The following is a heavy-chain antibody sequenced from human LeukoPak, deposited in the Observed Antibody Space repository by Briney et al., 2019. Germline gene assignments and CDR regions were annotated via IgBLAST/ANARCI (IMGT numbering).Heavy chain of an antibody. CDR2: ISSSGSTI. D-gene: IGHD4/OR15-4a*01. CDR1: GLTFSDYY. J-gene: IGHJ6*02. V-gene: IGHV3-11*01. Sequence: PGGSLRLSCAASGLTFSDYYMSWIRQAPGKGLEWVSYISSSGSTIYYADSVKGRFTISRDNAKNSLYLQMNSLRAEDTAVYYCARSEGGAHYYYYGMDVWGQGTTVTVSS. CDR3: ARSEGGAHYYYYGMDV.